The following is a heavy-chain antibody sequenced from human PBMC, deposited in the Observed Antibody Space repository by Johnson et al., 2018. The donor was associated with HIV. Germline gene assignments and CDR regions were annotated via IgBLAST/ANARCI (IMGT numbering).Heavy chain of an antibody. Sequence: VQLVESGGGLVQPGGSLRLSCAASGFTFSSYWMHWVRQAPGKGLVWVSRINSDGSSTSYADYVKGRFTISRGNSKNTMYLQMNSLRAEDTAVYYCAKLFVDYVSNAFDIWCQGTMVTVSS. J-gene: IGHJ3*02. CDR3: AKLFVDYVSNAFDI. CDR2: INSDGSST. V-gene: IGHV3-74*01. D-gene: IGHD4-17*01. CDR1: GFTFSSYW.